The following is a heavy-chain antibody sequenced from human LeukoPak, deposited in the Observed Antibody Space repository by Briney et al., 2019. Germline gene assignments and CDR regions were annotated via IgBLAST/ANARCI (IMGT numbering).Heavy chain of an antibody. CDR3: ARITKSTRSYYYGMDV. D-gene: IGHD2-2*01. J-gene: IGHJ6*04. Sequence: PSETLSLTCAVYGGSFSGYYWSWIRQPPGKGLEWIGEINHSGSTNYNPSLKSRVTISVDTSKNQFSLKLSSVTAADTAVYYCARITKSTRSYYYGMDVWGKGTTVTVSS. CDR1: GGSFSGYY. CDR2: INHSGST. V-gene: IGHV4-34*01.